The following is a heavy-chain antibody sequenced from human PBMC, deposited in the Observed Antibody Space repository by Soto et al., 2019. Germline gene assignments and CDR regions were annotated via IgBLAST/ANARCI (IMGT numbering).Heavy chain of an antibody. J-gene: IGHJ5*02. D-gene: IGHD3-22*01. CDR3: ARNGDSSDYRGWFDP. CDR2: IWYYGSNK. Sequence: GGSLRLSCAASGFTFSSYGMHWVRQAPGKGLEWVAVIWYYGSNKYYADSVKGRFTISRDNSKNTLYLQMNSLRAEDTAVYYCARNGDSSDYRGWFDPWGQGTLVTVSS. CDR1: GFTFSSYG. V-gene: IGHV3-33*01.